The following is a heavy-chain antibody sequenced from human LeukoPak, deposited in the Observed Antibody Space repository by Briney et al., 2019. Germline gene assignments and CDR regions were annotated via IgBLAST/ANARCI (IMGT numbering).Heavy chain of an antibody. CDR3: AKDQRGTYFRYLDF. J-gene: IGHJ4*02. CDR2: IRYDGTNQ. Sequence: PGGSLRLSCEASGFTFSSYGIHWVRQAPGKGLEWVAFIRYDGTNQYYSDSVKGRFIISRNNAKNTVYLQLHGLRPEDTALYYCAKDQRGTYFRYLDFWGQGTLVTVSS. D-gene: IGHD1-26*01. V-gene: IGHV3-30*02. CDR1: GFTFSSYG.